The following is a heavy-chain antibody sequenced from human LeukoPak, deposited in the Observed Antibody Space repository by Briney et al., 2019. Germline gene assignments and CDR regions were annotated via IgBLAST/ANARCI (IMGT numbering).Heavy chain of an antibody. J-gene: IGHJ6*03. V-gene: IGHV3-49*04. CDR2: IRSKAYGGTR. D-gene: IGHD5-18*01. Sequence: GGTLRLSSTASGLTIGDYAMSWVRQAPGKRLEWVGFIRSKAYGGTREYAASVKCRFTISRDDSKGTAYLQMNSLKTEDTAVYYCTRDERGYSYGDYYYMDVWSKGTTVTVSS. CDR3: TRDERGYSYGDYYYMDV. CDR1: GLTIGDYA.